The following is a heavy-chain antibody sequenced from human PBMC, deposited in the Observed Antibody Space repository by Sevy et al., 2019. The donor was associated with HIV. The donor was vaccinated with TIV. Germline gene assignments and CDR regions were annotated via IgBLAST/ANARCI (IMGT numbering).Heavy chain of an antibody. J-gene: IGHJ5*01. CDR3: ARKDDSSGYFDY. CDR1: GFTFSNYA. D-gene: IGHD3-22*01. V-gene: IGHV3-23*01. CDR2: IIGSGGSGTKT. Sequence: GGSLRLSCAASGFTFSNYAMNWVRQAPGKGLEWVSGIIGSGGSGTKTNYADSVKGRFTISRDDSKNSLFLQLNSLRAEDTAIYYCARKDDSSGYFDYWGQGTLVTVSS.